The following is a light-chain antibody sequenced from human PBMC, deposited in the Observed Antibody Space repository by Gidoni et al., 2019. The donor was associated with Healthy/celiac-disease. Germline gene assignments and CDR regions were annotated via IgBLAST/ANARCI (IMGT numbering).Light chain of an antibody. J-gene: IGKJ2*01. Sequence: SSLSASVGDRVTITCRASQSISSYLNWYQQKPGKAPKLLIYAASILQSGVPSRFSGSGSGTDFTLTISSLQPEDFATYYCQQSYSTPHTFGQGTKLEIK. V-gene: IGKV1-39*01. CDR3: QQSYSTPHT. CDR1: QSISSY. CDR2: AAS.